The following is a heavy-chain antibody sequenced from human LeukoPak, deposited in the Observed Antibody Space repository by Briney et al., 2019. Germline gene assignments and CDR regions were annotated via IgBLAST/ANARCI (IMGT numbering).Heavy chain of an antibody. Sequence: GGSLRLSCAASGFSVSDYSISWIRQSPGKGPEWISYVMSGRGSTNYADSVKGRFTISRDNAKNSVALQLDGLRADDTAVCFCARERRGSYYAFESWGQGTLVTVSS. CDR2: VMSGRGST. V-gene: IGHV3-11*05. CDR1: GFSVSDYS. J-gene: IGHJ4*02. CDR3: ARERRGSYYAFES. D-gene: IGHD3-16*01.